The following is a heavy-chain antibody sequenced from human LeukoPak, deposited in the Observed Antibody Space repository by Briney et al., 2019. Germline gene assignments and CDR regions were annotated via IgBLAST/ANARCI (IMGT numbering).Heavy chain of an antibody. CDR1: GFTVSTND. D-gene: IGHD6-19*01. V-gene: IGHV3-53*01. Sequence: GGPLRLSCAASGFTVSTNDMSGVRQAPGKGLEWVTVIHNDGRTYHADSVLGRFTISRDNSKNTVFPQMNSLRAEDTAVYYCAREPTAVTGRGDYWGQGALVTVSS. CDR2: IHNDGRT. J-gene: IGHJ4*02. CDR3: AREPTAVTGRGDY.